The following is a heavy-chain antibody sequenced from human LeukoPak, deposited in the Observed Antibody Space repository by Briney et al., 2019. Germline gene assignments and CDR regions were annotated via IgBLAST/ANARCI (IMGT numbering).Heavy chain of an antibody. CDR1: GYTFTGYY. Sequence: ASVKVSCKASGYTFTGYYMHWVRQAPGQGLEWMGWINPNSGGTNYAQKFQGWVTMTRDTSISTAYMELSGLRSDDTAVYYCARGGLYYDSSGYRGYFDYWGQGTLVTVSS. CDR3: ARGGLYYDSSGYRGYFDY. CDR2: INPNSGGT. J-gene: IGHJ4*02. D-gene: IGHD3-22*01. V-gene: IGHV1-2*04.